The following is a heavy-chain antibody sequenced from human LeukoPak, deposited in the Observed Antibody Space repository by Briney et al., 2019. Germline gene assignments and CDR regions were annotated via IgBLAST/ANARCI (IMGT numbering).Heavy chain of an antibody. Sequence: PGGSLRLSCAASGFTFSSYSMNWVRRAPGKGLEWVSVIYSGGSTYYADSVKGRFTISRDNSKNTLYLQMNNLRAEDTAVYYCASGSGSYRTPYYYMDVWGKGTTVTVSS. CDR3: ASGSGSYRTPYYYMDV. J-gene: IGHJ6*03. CDR2: IYSGGST. V-gene: IGHV3-53*01. D-gene: IGHD3-10*01. CDR1: GFTFSSYS.